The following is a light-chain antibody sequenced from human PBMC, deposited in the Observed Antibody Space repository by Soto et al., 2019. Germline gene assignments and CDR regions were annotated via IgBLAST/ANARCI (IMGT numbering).Light chain of an antibody. J-gene: IGLJ3*02. CDR1: SGHSNYA. CDR2: VNSDGTH. Sequence: QPVLTQQPSASASLGASVRLTCTLSSGHSNYAIAWHRQQPKTGPRFLMKVNSDGTHSKGDGVPDRFSGSMSGAERYLTISSLRSDDEADYYCQTWDNGIWVFGGVTKVTVL. CDR3: QTWDNGIWV. V-gene: IGLV4-69*01.